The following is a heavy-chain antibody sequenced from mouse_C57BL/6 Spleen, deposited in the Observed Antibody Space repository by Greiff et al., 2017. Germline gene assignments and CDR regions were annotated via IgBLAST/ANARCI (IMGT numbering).Heavy chain of an antibody. V-gene: IGHV1-80*01. CDR2: IYPGDGDT. CDR3: ARAAQAPDY. CDR1: GYAFRSYW. D-gene: IGHD3-2*02. Sequence: QVQLQQSGAELVKPGASVKISCKASGYAFRSYWMNWVQQRPGKGLEWIGQIYPGDGDTNYNGKFTGKATLTVDQSSSTAYMQHSRLTSEDSAVYFCARAAQAPDYGGQGTTLTVSS. J-gene: IGHJ2*01.